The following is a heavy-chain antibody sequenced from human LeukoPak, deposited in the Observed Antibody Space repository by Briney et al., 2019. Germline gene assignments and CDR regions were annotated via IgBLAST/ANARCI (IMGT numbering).Heavy chain of an antibody. CDR2: ISWNSGSI. V-gene: IGHV3-9*01. CDR1: GFTFDDYA. CDR3: AKSSSWYRFDY. D-gene: IGHD6-13*01. Sequence: GGSLRLSCAASGFTFDDYAMHWVWQAPGKGLEWVSGISWNSGSIGYADSVKGRFTISRDNAKNSLYLQMNSLRAEDTALYYCAKSSSWYRFDYWGQGTLVTVSS. J-gene: IGHJ4*02.